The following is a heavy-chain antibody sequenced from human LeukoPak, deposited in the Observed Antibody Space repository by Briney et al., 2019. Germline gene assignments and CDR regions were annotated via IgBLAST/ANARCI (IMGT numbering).Heavy chain of an antibody. CDR1: GFKFDDYT. J-gene: IGHJ3*02. V-gene: IGHV3-21*01. Sequence: PGGSLRLSCAASGFKFDDYTMHWVRQAPGKGLEWVSSISSSSSYIYYADSVKGRFAISRDNAKNSLYLQMNSLRAEDTAVYYCARDTPRLRISSSWYYAFDIWGQGTMVTVSS. CDR3: ARDTPRLRISSSWYYAFDI. D-gene: IGHD6-13*01. CDR2: ISSSSSYI.